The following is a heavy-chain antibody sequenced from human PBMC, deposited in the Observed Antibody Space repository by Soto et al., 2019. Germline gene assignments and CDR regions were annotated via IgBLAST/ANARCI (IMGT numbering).Heavy chain of an antibody. D-gene: IGHD6-6*01. CDR2: TIPIFGTA. CDR3: ARDGSSAPQGSNYFDY. Sequence: QVQLVQSGAEVKKPGSSVKVSCKASGGTFSSYAISWVRQAPGQGLEWMGGTIPIFGTANYAQKFQGRVTIYADESTSTASMELSSLRSADTAVYYCARDGSSAPQGSNYFDYWGQGTLVTVSS. CDR1: GGTFSSYA. J-gene: IGHJ4*02. V-gene: IGHV1-69*01.